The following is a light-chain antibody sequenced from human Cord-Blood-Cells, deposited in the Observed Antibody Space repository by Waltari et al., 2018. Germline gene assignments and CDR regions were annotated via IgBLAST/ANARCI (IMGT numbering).Light chain of an antibody. CDR3: SSYTSSSTLV. J-gene: IGLJ3*02. CDR1: SSDVGGYNY. V-gene: IGLV2-14*01. Sequence: QSALTQPASVSGSPGQSITISCTATSSDVGGYNYVSWYQQHPGKAPKLMIYDVSKRPSGLSNRFSGSKSGCTASLTISGLQAEDEADYYCSSYTSSSTLVFGGGTKLTVL. CDR2: DVS.